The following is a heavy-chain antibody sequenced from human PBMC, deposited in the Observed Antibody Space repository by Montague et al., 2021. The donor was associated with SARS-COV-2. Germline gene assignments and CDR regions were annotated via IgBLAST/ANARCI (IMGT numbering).Heavy chain of an antibody. CDR1: GGSISGYY. V-gene: IGHV4-59*01. Sequence: SETLSLTCTVSGGSISGYYWTWMRQPPGKGLEWLGHIYYTGSTKYNPSLKSRVTISIDTPKNQFSLKLRSVTAADTAVDFCARAQTTCFIANRVNDFDDWGQGALVTVSS. D-gene: IGHD4-11*01. J-gene: IGHJ4*02. CDR2: IYYTGST. CDR3: ARAQTTCFIANRVNDFDD.